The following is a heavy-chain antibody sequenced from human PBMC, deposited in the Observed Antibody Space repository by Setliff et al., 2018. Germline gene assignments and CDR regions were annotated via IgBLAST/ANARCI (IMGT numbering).Heavy chain of an antibody. Sequence: SETLSLTCTVTGGSISPFYWNWIRQSPGKGLEWIGYIFYTGKSSYNPSLKSRVTISVDTSKNQFSLNLQSVTPADAGVYCCARGLPSGWYRGFDFWGQGSLVTVSS. V-gene: IGHV4-59*01. CDR2: IFYTGKS. D-gene: IGHD6-19*01. J-gene: IGHJ4*02. CDR3: ARGLPSGWYRGFDF. CDR1: GGSISPFY.